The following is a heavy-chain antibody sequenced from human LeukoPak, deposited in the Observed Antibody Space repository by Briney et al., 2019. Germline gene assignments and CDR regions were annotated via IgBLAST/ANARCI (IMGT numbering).Heavy chain of an antibody. CDR2: INSSGSTI. D-gene: IGHD3-10*01. J-gene: IGHJ4*02. CDR1: GFTFSSYE. CDR3: APTYYYGTGREMPFDY. V-gene: IGHV3-48*03. Sequence: GGTLRLSCAASGFTFSSYEMNWVRQPPGKGLEWVSYINSSGSTIYYADSVRGRFTISRDNAKNSLYLQTNTLRGEDTGVYNCAPTYYYGTGREMPFDYWGEGTLVTVP.